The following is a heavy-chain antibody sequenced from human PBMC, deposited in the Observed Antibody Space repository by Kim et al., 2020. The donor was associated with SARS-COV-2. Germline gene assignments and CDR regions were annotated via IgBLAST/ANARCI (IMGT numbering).Heavy chain of an antibody. D-gene: IGHD1-26*01. CDR1: GYTFTSYY. J-gene: IGHJ6*02. CDR2: INPSGGST. CDR3: AKEGSGSYYDYYYGMDV. Sequence: ASVKVSCKASGYTFTSYYMHWVRQAPGQGLEWMGIINPSGGSTSYAQKFQGRVTMTRDTSTSTVYMELSSLRSEDTAVYYCAKEGSGSYYDYYYGMDVWGQGTTVTVSS. V-gene: IGHV1-46*01.